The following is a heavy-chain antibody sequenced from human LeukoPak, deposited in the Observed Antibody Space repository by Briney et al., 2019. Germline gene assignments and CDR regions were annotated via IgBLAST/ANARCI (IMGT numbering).Heavy chain of an antibody. V-gene: IGHV4-34*01. CDR3: ARNRNWGETDY. CDR2: INHSGST. Sequence: PGGSLRLSCAASGFTFSNAWMSWVRQPPGKGLEWIGEINHSGSTNYSPSLKSRVTISVDTSKNQFPLKLSSVTAADTAVYYCARNRNWGETDYWGQGTLVTVSS. D-gene: IGHD7-27*01. J-gene: IGHJ4*02. CDR1: GFTFSNAW.